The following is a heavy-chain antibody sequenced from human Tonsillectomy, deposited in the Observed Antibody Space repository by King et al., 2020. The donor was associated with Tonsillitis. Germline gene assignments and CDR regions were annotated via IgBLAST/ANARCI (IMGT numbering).Heavy chain of an antibody. V-gene: IGHV3-30-3*01. J-gene: IGHJ4*02. CDR3: ARDHTIITLQEGFFDY. Sequence: VQLVESGGGVVQPGRSLRLSCAASGFTFSSYSMHWVRQAPGKGLEWVAVISYDGINKYYADSVKGRFTISRDNPKNTLYLQMNSLRPEDTAVYWCARDHTIITLQEGFFDYWGQGTLVTVSS. CDR2: ISYDGINK. CDR1: GFTFSSYS. D-gene: IGHD4-11*01.